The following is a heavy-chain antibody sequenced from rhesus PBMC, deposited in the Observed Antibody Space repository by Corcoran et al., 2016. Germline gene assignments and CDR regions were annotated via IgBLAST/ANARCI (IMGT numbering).Heavy chain of an antibody. CDR2: IKNKADCVTA. D-gene: IGHD6-31*01. J-gene: IGHJ4*01. CDR3: TRETIAAADY. CDR1: GFTFSNYW. V-gene: IGHV3S11*01. Sequence: EVQLVESGGGLVQPGGSLRLSCAASGFTFSNYWMSWVRQAPGKGLEWVGFIKNKADCVTAAYAESVKGRFTISRDDSKNTLYLQMNRLKTEDTAVYYCTRETIAAADYWGQGVLVTVSS.